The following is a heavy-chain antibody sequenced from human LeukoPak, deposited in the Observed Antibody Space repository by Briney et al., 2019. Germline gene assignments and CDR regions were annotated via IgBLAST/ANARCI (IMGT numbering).Heavy chain of an antibody. J-gene: IGHJ6*03. Sequence: GGSLRLSCAASGFTFSSYAMHWVRQAPGKGLEWVAVISYDGSNKYYADSVKGRFTISRGNSKNTLYLQMNSLRAEDTAVYYCASGERGPMDVWGKGTTVTVSS. V-gene: IGHV3-30*01. CDR2: ISYDGSNK. CDR3: ASGERGPMDV. CDR1: GFTFSSYA. D-gene: IGHD1-26*01.